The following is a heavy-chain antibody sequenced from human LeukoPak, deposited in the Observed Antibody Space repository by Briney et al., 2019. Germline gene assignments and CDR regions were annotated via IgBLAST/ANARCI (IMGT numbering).Heavy chain of an antibody. CDR1: GFTFSNYW. J-gene: IGHJ4*02. CDR3: ARDTSSIVGPRFDY. Sequence: PGGSLRLSCAASGFTFSNYWMSCVRQAPGKGLECVAIIKQDGSEQYYVDSVKGRFTISRDNTENSLYLQMNGLRAEDTVVYYCARDTSSIVGPRFDYWGQGTLVTVSS. D-gene: IGHD1-26*01. V-gene: IGHV3-7*01. CDR2: IKQDGSEQ.